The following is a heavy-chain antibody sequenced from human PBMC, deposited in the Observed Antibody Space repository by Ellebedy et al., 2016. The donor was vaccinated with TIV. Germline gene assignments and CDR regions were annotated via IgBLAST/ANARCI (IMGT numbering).Heavy chain of an antibody. D-gene: IGHD3-3*01. J-gene: IGHJ4*01. CDR2: IYTSGST. Sequence: SETLSLTXAVYGGSFSGYYWSWIRQPAGKGLEWIGRIYTSGSTNYNPSLKSRVTMSVDTSKNQFSLKLSSVTAADTAVYYCAAGRVVTDYWGQGTLVTVSS. V-gene: IGHV4-59*10. CDR3: AAGRVVTDY. CDR1: GGSFSGYY.